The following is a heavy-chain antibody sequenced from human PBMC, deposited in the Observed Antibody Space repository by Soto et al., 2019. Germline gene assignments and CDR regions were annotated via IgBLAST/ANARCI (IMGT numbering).Heavy chain of an antibody. CDR2: IRGSGGTT. Sequence: EVRLWESGGGLVQPGGSLRLSCAASGFTFSSYAMRWLRQAPGKGLEWVSLIRGSGGTTKYADSVIGRFTISRDNSKNTLYLEMNSLRDEDSAVYDCAEARYTDGWYQFDYWGQGTLVSVSS. CDR3: AEARYTDGWYQFDY. CDR1: GFTFSSYA. V-gene: IGHV3-23*01. J-gene: IGHJ4*02. D-gene: IGHD6-19*01.